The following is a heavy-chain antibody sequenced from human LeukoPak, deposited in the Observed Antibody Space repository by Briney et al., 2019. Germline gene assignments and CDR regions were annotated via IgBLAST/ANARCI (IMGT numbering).Heavy chain of an antibody. D-gene: IGHD3-10*01. CDR1: GSTFSSYE. V-gene: IGHV3-48*03. CDR2: ISSSGSTI. CDR3: AREGGDGSGSPYYFDY. J-gene: IGHJ4*02. Sequence: PGGPLRLSCAASGSTFSSYEMNWVRQAPGKGLEWVSYISSSGSTIYYADSVKGRFTISRDNAKNSLYLQMNSLRAEDTAVYYCAREGGDGSGSPYYFDYWGQGTLVTASS.